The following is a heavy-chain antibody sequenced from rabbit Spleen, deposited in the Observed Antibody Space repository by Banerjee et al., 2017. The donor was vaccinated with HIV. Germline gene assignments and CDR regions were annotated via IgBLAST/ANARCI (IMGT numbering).Heavy chain of an antibody. CDR3: ARDLAGVVGWNFGL. V-gene: IGHV1S40*01. CDR2: INTSHGDT. CDR1: GVSFSGDSFSGDSY. D-gene: IGHD4-1*01. J-gene: IGHJ4*01. Sequence: QSLEESGGDLVKPGASLTLTCTASGVSFSGDSFSGDSYICWVRQAPGKGLEWIACINTSHGDTVYANWAKGRFTISKTSSTTMTLQMTSMTAADTATYFCARDLAGVVGWNFGLWGPGTLVTVS.